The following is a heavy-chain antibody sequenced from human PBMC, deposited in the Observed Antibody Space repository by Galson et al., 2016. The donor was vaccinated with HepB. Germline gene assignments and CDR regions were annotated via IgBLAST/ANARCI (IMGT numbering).Heavy chain of an antibody. J-gene: IGHJ4*02. CDR2: IKQDGSEK. Sequence: SLRLSCAASGFTFSSYWMSWVRQAPGKGLEWVANIKQDGSEKYYVDSVKGRFTISRDNAKNSLYLQMNSLRAKDTAVYYCARAAERWSSSHGKYWGQGTLVTVSS. CDR3: ARAAERWSSSHGKY. D-gene: IGHD6-13*01. CDR1: GFTFSSYW. V-gene: IGHV3-7*01.